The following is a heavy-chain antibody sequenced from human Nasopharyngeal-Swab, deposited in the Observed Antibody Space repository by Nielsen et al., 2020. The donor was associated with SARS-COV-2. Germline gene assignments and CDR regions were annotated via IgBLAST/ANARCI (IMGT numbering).Heavy chain of an antibody. CDR1: GGTFSNSA. CDR3: ARGGYQAAASTYYYYGMDV. J-gene: IGHJ6*02. Sequence: SVKVSCKASGGTFSNSAISWVRQAPGQGLEWMGGIIPLYGTNTYAQRFRGRVTITADESSSTAYMELSSLRSEDTAVYYCARGGYQAAASTYYYYGMDVWGQGTTVTVSS. CDR2: IIPLYGTN. V-gene: IGHV1-69*13. D-gene: IGHD6-13*01.